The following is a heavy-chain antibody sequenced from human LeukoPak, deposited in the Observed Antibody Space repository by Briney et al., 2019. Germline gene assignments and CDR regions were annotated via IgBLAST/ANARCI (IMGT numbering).Heavy chain of an antibody. CDR2: INHSGST. J-gene: IGHJ6*02. V-gene: IGHV4-34*01. CDR1: GGSFSGYY. Sequence: SETLSLTCAVYGGSFSGYYWSWIRQPPGRGLEWIGEINHSGSTNYNPSLKSRVTISVDTSKNQFSLKLSSATAADTAVYYCARGYDFWSGYPFRYYYYGMDVWGQGTTVTVSS. D-gene: IGHD3-3*01. CDR3: ARGYDFWSGYPFRYYYYGMDV.